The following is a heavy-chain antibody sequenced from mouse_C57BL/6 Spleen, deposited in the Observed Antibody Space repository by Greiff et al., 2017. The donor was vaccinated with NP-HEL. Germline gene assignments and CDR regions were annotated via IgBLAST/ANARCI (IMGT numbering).Heavy chain of an antibody. V-gene: IGHV1-39*01. CDR1: GYSFTDYN. CDR3: ARTDYGSSHWYFDV. CDR2: INPNYGTT. J-gene: IGHJ1*03. D-gene: IGHD1-1*01. Sequence: EVKLVESGPELVKPGASVKISCKASGYSFTDYNMNWVKQSNGKSLEWIGVINPNYGTTSYNQKFKGKATLTVDQSSSAAYMQLNSLTSEDSAVYYCARTDYGSSHWYFDVWGTGTTVTVSS.